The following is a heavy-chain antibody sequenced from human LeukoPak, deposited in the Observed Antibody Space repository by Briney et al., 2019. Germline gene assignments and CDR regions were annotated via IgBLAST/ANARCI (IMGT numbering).Heavy chain of an antibody. J-gene: IGHJ4*02. D-gene: IGHD6-19*01. CDR3: ARLASGSY. V-gene: IGHV4-34*01. CDR1: GGSFSGYY. Sequence: SETLSLTCAVYGGSFSGYYWIWIRQPPGKGLEWIGEINHSGSTNYNPSLKSRVTISVDTSKNQFSLKLSSVTAAETAVYYCARLASGSYWGQGTLVTVSS. CDR2: INHSGST.